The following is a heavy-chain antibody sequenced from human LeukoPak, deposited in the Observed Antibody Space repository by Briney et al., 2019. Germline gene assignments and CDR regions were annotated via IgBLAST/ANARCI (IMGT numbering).Heavy chain of an antibody. CDR1: GGSFSGYF. Sequence: SETLSLTCSVYGGSFSGYFRSWIRQPPGKGLEWIGYIYYSGSTNYNPSLKSRVTISVDTSKNQFSLKLSSVTAADTAVYYCARQLEAVAGTRGYFDYWGQGTLVTVSS. V-gene: IGHV4-59*08. CDR3: ARQLEAVAGTRGYFDY. CDR2: IYYSGST. J-gene: IGHJ4*02. D-gene: IGHD6-19*01.